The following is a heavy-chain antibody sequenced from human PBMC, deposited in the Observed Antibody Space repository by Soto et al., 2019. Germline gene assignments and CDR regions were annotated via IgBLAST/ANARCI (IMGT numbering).Heavy chain of an antibody. CDR3: AKMSRTDSYDPLFF. J-gene: IGHJ4*02. V-gene: IGHV3-11*01. D-gene: IGHD2-21*02. Sequence: GGSLRLSCSAAGFSFSDDYMTWVRRAPGKGLEWISYIRGSGTNMYYAESGEGRFTISRDNARNSVHLQMNDLRGGDTARYFCAKMSRTDSYDPLFFWGQGTLVTVSS. CDR1: GFSFSDDY. CDR2: IRGSGTNM.